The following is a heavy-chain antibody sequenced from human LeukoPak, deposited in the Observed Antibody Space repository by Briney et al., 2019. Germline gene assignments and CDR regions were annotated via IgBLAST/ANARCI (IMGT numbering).Heavy chain of an antibody. CDR3: AKELRVPDCSGGSCYSAALDY. D-gene: IGHD2-15*01. Sequence: GGSLRLSCAASGFTFDDYALHWVRQAPGKGLEWVSGISWNSGSIGYADSVKGRFTISRDNAKNSLYLQMNSLRAEDTALYYCAKELRVPDCSGGSCYSAALDYWGQGTLVTVSS. J-gene: IGHJ4*02. CDR1: GFTFDDYA. CDR2: ISWNSGSI. V-gene: IGHV3-9*01.